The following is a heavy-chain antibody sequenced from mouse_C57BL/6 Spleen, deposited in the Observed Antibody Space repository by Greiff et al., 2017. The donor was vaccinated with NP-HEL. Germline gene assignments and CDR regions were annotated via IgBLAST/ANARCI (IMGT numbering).Heavy chain of an antibody. Sequence: LEESGPELVKPGASVKISCKASGYAFSSSWMNWVKQRPGKGLEWIGRIYPGDGDTNYNGKFKGKATLTADKSSSTAYMQLSSLTSEDSAVYFCAKGDYGSSSYFDVWGTGTTVTVSS. J-gene: IGHJ1*03. D-gene: IGHD1-1*01. CDR2: IYPGDGDT. CDR1: GYAFSSSW. CDR3: AKGDYGSSSYFDV. V-gene: IGHV1-82*01.